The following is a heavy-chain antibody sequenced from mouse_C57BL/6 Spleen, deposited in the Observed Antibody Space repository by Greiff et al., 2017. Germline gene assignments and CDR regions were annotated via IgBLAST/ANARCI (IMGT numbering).Heavy chain of an antibody. Sequence: EVKLMESGPGLVKPSQSLSLTCSVTGYSITSGYYLNWIRQFPGNKLEWMGYISYDGSNNYNPSLKNRISITRDTSKNQFFLKLNSVTTEDTATYYCARGDGNYLFYYWGQGTTLTVSA. V-gene: IGHV3-6*01. D-gene: IGHD2-1*01. CDR1: GYSITSGYY. CDR2: ISYDGSN. J-gene: IGHJ2*01. CDR3: ARGDGNYLFYY.